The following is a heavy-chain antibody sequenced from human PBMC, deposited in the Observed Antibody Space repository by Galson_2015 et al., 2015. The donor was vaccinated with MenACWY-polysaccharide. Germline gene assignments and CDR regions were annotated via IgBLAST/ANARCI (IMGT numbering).Heavy chain of an antibody. CDR3: ARDPGNSIPAWGAFDI. CDR2: VKPDGSDK. V-gene: IGHV3-7*01. J-gene: IGHJ3*02. CDR1: GLTFSNYW. D-gene: IGHD6-25*01. Sequence: SLRLSCAASGLTFSNYWMSWVRQAPGQGLEWVANVKPDGSDKYYVASVKGRFTISKDNAKHSLYLQMDSLRPEDTAMYYCARDPGNSIPAWGAFDIWSQGTMVTVSS.